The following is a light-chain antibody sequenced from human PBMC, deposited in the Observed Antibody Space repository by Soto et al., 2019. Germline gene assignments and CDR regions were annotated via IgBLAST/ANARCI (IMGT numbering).Light chain of an antibody. J-gene: IGKJ5*01. CDR2: GAS. V-gene: IGKV3-20*01. CDR3: QQYTGPPTT. Sequence: EIVMTQSPATLSVSPGDRATLSCRASQTVSSNYLAWCQQRPGQAPRLLIYGASTRAAGIPDRFSGSGSGTDFTLTITRLEPEDSAVYFCQQYTGPPTTFGQGTRLEIK. CDR1: QTVSSNY.